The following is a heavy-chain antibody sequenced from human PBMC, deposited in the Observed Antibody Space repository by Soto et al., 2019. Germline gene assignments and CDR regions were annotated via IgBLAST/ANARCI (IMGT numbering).Heavy chain of an antibody. V-gene: IGHV4-30-2*05. D-gene: IGHD3-22*01. CDR3: DSSGPPAY. Sequence: PSETLSLTCTVSGGSISGGGYSWSWIRQPPGKGLEWIGYIYHSGSTYYNPSLKSRVTISVDTSKNQFSLKLSSVTAADTAVYYYDSSGPPAYWGQGTLVTVSS. CDR1: GGSISGGGYS. CDR2: IYHSGST. J-gene: IGHJ4*02.